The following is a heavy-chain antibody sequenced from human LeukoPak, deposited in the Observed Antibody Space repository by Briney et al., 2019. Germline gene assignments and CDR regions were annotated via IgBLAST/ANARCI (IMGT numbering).Heavy chain of an antibody. V-gene: IGHV4-38-2*02. CDR1: GYSISSGYY. D-gene: IGHD3-22*01. CDR2: IYYSGST. Sequence: SETLSLTCSVSGYSISSGYYWGWIRQPPGKGLEWIGYIYYSGSTNYNPSLKSRVTISVDTSKKQFSLKLSSVTAADTAVYYCAREKIAYYDNSGRGWFDPWGQGTLVTVSS. J-gene: IGHJ5*02. CDR3: AREKIAYYDNSGRGWFDP.